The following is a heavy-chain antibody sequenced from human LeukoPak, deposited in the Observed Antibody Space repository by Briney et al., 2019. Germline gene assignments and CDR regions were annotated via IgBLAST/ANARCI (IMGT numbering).Heavy chain of an antibody. CDR3: ASHRGVMENYMHV. V-gene: IGHV3-23*01. CDR2: INTGGGST. J-gene: IGHJ6*03. D-gene: IGHD2-8*01. Sequence: GGSLRLSCAASGFTVITNAMSWVRQAPGKGLEWVSAINTGGGSTYYADSVKGRFTISRDNSKNTLHLQMNSLRAEDTAVYYCASHRGVMENYMHVWGKGTTVTVSS. CDR1: GFTVITNA.